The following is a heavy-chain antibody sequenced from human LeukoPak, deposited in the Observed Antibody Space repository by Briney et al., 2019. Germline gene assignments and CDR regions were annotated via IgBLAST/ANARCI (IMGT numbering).Heavy chain of an antibody. CDR2: IYTSGST. J-gene: IGHJ4*02. CDR1: GGSISSGSYY. D-gene: IGHD3-10*01. V-gene: IGHV4-61*02. CDR3: ARDTYYYGSGNLSFDY. Sequence: SETLSLTCTVSGGSISSGSYYWSWIRQPAGKGLEWIGRIYTSGSTNYNPSLKSRVTISVDTSKNQFSLKLSSVTAADTAVYYCARDTYYYGSGNLSFDYWGQGTLVTVSS.